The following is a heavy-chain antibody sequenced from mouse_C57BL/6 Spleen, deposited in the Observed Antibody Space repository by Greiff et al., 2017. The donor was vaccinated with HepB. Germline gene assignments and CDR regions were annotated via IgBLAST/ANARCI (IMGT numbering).Heavy chain of an antibody. Sequence: QVQLQQSGPGLVQPSQSLSITCTVSGFSLTSYGVHWVRQSPGKGLEWLGVIWRGGSTDYNAAFMSRLSITKDNSKSQVFFKMNSLQADDTAIYYCAKNHYYGSSRYFDVWGTGTTVTVSS. J-gene: IGHJ1*03. V-gene: IGHV2-5*01. CDR3: AKNHYYGSSRYFDV. CDR2: IWRGGST. CDR1: GFSLTSYG. D-gene: IGHD1-1*01.